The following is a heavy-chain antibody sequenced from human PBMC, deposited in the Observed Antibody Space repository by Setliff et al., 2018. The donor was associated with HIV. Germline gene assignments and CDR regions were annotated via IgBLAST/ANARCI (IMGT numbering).Heavy chain of an antibody. CDR3: ARGRHAVVVTALEHDY. D-gene: IGHD2-21*02. J-gene: IGHJ4*02. CDR1: GYTFTDYY. V-gene: IGHV1-69-2*01. CDR2: VDPEDGET. Sequence: ASVKVSCKASGYTFTDYYMHWVQQAPGKGLEWMGRVDPEDGETIYAEKFQGRVTITADTSTDTAYMELSSLRSEDTAVYYCARGRHAVVVTALEHDYWGQGTLVTVSS.